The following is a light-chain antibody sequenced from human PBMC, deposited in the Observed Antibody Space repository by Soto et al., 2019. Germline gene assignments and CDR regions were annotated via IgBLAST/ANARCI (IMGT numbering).Light chain of an antibody. CDR3: AAWDGSLNVVL. V-gene: IGLV1-44*01. Sequence: QSVLTQPSSASGTPGQTVTISCSGTSSNIGTNTVNWYRQVPGTAPKLLIFNDNVRPSGVPGRFSGSRSGTSASLAISGLQSEDKADYYCAAWDGSLNVVLLGGGTQLTVL. J-gene: IGLJ7*01. CDR2: NDN. CDR1: SSNIGTNT.